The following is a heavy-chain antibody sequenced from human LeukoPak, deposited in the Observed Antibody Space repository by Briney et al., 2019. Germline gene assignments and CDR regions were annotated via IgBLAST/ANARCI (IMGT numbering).Heavy chain of an antibody. CDR2: IYTSGST. D-gene: IGHD6-6*01. CDR3: AREFLGAARRVRALDYFDY. J-gene: IGHJ4*02. Sequence: PSETLSLTCTVSGGSISSYYWSWIRQPAGKGLEWIGRIYTSGSTNYNPSLKSRVTMSVDTSKNQFSLKLSSVTAADTAVYYCAREFLGAARRVRALDYFDYWGQGTLVTVSS. V-gene: IGHV4-4*07. CDR1: GGSISSYY.